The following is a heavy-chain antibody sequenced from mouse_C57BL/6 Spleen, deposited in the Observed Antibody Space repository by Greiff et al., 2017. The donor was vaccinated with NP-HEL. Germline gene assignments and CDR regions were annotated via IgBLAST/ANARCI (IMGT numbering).Heavy chain of an antibody. J-gene: IGHJ3*01. V-gene: IGHV14-1*01. CDR1: GFNIKDYY. CDR3: TFIYYGNPWFAY. Sequence: EVQLQQSGAELVRPGASVKLSCTASGFNIKDYYMHWVKQRPEQGLEWIGRIDPEDGDTEYAPKFQGKATMTADTSSNTAYLQLSSLTSEDTAVYYCTFIYYGNPWFAYWGQGTLVTVSA. D-gene: IGHD2-1*01. CDR2: IDPEDGDT.